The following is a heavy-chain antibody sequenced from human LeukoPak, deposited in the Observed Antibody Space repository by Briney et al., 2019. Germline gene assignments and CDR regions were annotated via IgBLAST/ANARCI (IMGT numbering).Heavy chain of an antibody. Sequence: PGGSLRLSRAASGFTFSSYSMNWVRQAHGKGLEWVSYISSSSSTIYYADSVKGRFTISRDNAKNTLYLQMNSLRAEDTAVYYCAREVPYYYDSSGYYDGYWGQGTLVTVSS. CDR3: AREVPYYYDSSGYYDGY. J-gene: IGHJ4*02. V-gene: IGHV3-48*01. CDR1: GFTFSSYS. CDR2: ISSSSSTI. D-gene: IGHD3-22*01.